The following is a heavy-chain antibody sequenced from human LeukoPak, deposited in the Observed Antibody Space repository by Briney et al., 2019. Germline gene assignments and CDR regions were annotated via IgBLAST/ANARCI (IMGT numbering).Heavy chain of an antibody. D-gene: IGHD6-13*01. CDR1: GFTFSSYG. Sequence: PGGSLRLSCSASGFTFSSYGMHWVRQAPGKGLEWVAVIRYDGSNKYYADSVKGRFTIFRDNSKNTLHLQMNSLRGEDTAVYYCAKDDGSWYYFDYWGQGTLVTVSS. CDR2: IRYDGSNK. V-gene: IGHV3-30*02. CDR3: AKDDGSWYYFDY. J-gene: IGHJ4*02.